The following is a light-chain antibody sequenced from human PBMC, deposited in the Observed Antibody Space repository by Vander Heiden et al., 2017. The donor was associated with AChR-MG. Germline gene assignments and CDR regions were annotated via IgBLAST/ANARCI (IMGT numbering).Light chain of an antibody. CDR1: QSLLHSNGYNY. CDR2: LGS. Sequence: EMVMTQSPLSLPATPGEPASISCRSSQSLLHSNGYNYLIWYLQKPGQPPQLLIFLGSQRAYGVPDRFSGTGSGTDFTLKISRVEAEDVGIYYCLQHVQRWSFGQGTKVEVK. J-gene: IGKJ1*01. CDR3: LQHVQRWS. V-gene: IGKV2-28*01.